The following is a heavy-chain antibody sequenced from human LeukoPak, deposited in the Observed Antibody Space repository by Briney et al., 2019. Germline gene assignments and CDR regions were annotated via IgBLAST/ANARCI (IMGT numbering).Heavy chain of an antibody. Sequence: PSETLSLTCTVSGGSISSGSYYWSWIRQPAGKGLEWIGRMYTSGSTKYNPSLKSRVTISVDTSKNQFSLKLSSVTAADTAVYYCARGGGYCSGGSCYSSFDYWGQGTLVTVSS. CDR2: MYTSGST. CDR3: ARGGGYCSGGSCYSSFDY. D-gene: IGHD2-15*01. V-gene: IGHV4-61*02. J-gene: IGHJ4*02. CDR1: GGSISSGSYY.